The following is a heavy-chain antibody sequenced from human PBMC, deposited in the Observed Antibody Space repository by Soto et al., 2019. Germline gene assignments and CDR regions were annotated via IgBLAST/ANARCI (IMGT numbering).Heavy chain of an antibody. J-gene: IGHJ4*02. CDR2: TYYRSKWYN. D-gene: IGHD4-17*01. CDR1: GDSVSSNSAA. V-gene: IGHV6-1*01. CDR3: ARHETLHGDYDY. Sequence: SQTLSLTCAISGDSVSSNSAAWNWIRQSPSRGLEWLGRTYYRSKWYNDYAVSVKSRITINPDTSKNQFSLKLSSVTAADTAVYYCARHETLHGDYDYWGQGTLVTVSS.